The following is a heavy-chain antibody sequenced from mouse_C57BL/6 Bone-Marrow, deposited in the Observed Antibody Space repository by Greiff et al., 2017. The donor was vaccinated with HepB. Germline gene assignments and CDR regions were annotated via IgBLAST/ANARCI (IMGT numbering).Heavy chain of an antibody. CDR1: GYTFTSYW. V-gene: IGHV1-69*01. J-gene: IGHJ4*01. CDR3: AREGNNYAMDY. Sequence: QVQLQQPGAELVMPGASVKLSCKASGYTFTSYWMHWVKQRPGQGLEWIGEIDPSDSYTNYNQKFKGKSTLTVDKSSSTAYMQLSSLTSEDSAVYYCAREGNNYAMDYWGQGTSVTVSS. CDR2: IDPSDSYT. D-gene: IGHD2-1*01.